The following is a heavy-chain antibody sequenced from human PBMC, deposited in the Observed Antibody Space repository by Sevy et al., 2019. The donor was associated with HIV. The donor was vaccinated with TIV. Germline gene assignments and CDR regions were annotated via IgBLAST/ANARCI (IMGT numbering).Heavy chain of an antibody. D-gene: IGHD6-19*01. CDR2: IKQDGSEK. J-gene: IGHJ4*02. CDR1: EFTFSGYW. Sequence: GGSLRLSCAASEFTFSGYWMSWVRQAPGKGLEWVANIKQDGSEKYYVDSVKGRFTTSRDNAKNSLYLQMNSLRAEDTAVYYCARDRSGYTSGWSVDYWGQGTLVTVSS. V-gene: IGHV3-7*01. CDR3: ARDRSGYTSGWSVDY.